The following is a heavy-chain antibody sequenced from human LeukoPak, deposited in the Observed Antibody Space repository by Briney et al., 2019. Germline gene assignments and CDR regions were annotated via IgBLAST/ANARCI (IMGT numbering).Heavy chain of an antibody. CDR2: ISSSSSTI. CDR1: GFTFSSYS. V-gene: IGHV3-48*01. J-gene: IGHJ3*02. D-gene: IGHD6-19*01. Sequence: GGSLRLSCAASGFTFSSYSMNWVRQAPGKGLEWVSYISSSSSTIYYADSVKGRFTISRDNAKNSLYLQMNSLRAEDTAVYYYARDITVAGWHRDPFDIWGQGTMVTVSS. CDR3: ARDITVAGWHRDPFDI.